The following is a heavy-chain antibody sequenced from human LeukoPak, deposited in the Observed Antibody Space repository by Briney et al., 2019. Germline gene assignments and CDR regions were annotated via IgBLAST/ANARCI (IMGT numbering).Heavy chain of an antibody. Sequence: GASVKVSCKASGGTFSSYAISWVRQAPGQGLEWMGGIIPIFGTANYAQKFQGRVTITADESTSTAYMELSSLRSEDTAVYYCASTYYYGSDYYYYYMDVWGKGTTVTISS. CDR2: IIPIFGTA. CDR1: GGTFSSYA. V-gene: IGHV1-69*01. CDR3: ASTYYYGSDYYYYYMDV. D-gene: IGHD3-10*01. J-gene: IGHJ6*03.